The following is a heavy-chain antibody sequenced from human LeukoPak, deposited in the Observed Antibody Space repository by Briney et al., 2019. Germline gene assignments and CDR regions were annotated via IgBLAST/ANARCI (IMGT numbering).Heavy chain of an antibody. J-gene: IGHJ3*02. CDR3: ARARSSWPPRNYDAFDI. CDR2: INHSGST. D-gene: IGHD6-13*01. V-gene: IGHV4-34*01. CDR1: GGSFSGYY. Sequence: SETLSLTCAVYGGSFSGYYWSWIRQPPGKGLEWIGEINHSGSTYYNPSLKSRVTISVDTSKNQFSLKLSSVTAADTAVYYCARARSSWPPRNYDAFDIWGQGTMVTVSS.